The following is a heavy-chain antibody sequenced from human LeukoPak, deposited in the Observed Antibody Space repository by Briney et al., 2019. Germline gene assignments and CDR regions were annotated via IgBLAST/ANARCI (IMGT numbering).Heavy chain of an antibody. CDR3: ARGPRITIFGVVMANDAFDI. Sequence: ASVKVSCKASGYTFTNYFMNWVRQAPGQGLEWMGWINPKSGGTVYAQKFQGRVTMTRDTSSSTAYMELSRLRFDDTVVYYCARGPRITIFGVVMANDAFDIWGQGTMVTVSS. CDR2: INPKSGGT. CDR1: GYTFTNYF. D-gene: IGHD3-3*01. J-gene: IGHJ3*02. V-gene: IGHV1-2*02.